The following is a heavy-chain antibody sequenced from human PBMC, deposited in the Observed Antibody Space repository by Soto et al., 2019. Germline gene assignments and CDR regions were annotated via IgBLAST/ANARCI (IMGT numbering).Heavy chain of an antibody. CDR2: ISTYNGKT. CDR1: GGTFSSYT. V-gene: IGHV1-18*01. Sequence: ASVKVSCKASGGTFSSYTISWVRQAPGQGLEWMGRISTYNGKTNYAQTFQGRVTMTTDTSTSTVHMEVRSLRSDDTAVYYCAREGVAPYYYYGMDVWGQGTPVTVSS. CDR3: AREGVAPYYYYGMDV. D-gene: IGHD5-12*01. J-gene: IGHJ6*02.